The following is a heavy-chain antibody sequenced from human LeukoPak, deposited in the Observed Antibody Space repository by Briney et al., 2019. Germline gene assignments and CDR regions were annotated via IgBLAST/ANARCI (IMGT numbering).Heavy chain of an antibody. CDR1: GGSFSGYY. Sequence: SETLSLTCAVYGGSFSGYYWSWIRQPPGKGLEWIGEINHSGSTNYNPSLKSRVTISVDTSKNHSSLKLSSVTAPDTAVYYCASGSLNMDTAMVTSPYCFDHWGQGTLVTVSS. D-gene: IGHD5-18*01. CDR3: ASGSLNMDTAMVTSPYCFDH. CDR2: INHSGST. V-gene: IGHV4-34*01. J-gene: IGHJ4*02.